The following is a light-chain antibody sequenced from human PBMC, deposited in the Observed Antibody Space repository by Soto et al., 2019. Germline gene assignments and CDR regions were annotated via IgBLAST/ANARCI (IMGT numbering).Light chain of an antibody. V-gene: IGKV3-11*01. CDR3: EGRSNGAGS. CDR1: QSVTTY. Sequence: RASQSVTTYLAWYQQKRGQAPRLLIYGASNRATGIPGWFSCSGPGTAFAISLRSRDSGCTAVSYCEGRSNGAGSFGQGTRLEIK. CDR2: GAS. J-gene: IGKJ5*01.